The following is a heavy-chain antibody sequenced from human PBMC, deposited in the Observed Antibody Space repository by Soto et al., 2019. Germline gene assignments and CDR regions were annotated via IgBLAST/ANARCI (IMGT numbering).Heavy chain of an antibody. CDR3: ASERLCGADCYFFDN. J-gene: IGHJ4*02. Sequence: GGSLRLSCAASGFNFSDSRMNWVRQAPGKGLEWISKISGSNNNIYYADSVRGRFTISRDNAKNSLYLQMNSLRAEDTAIYYCASERLCGADCYFFDNWGQGTQVTVS. D-gene: IGHD2-21*02. CDR1: GFNFSDSR. V-gene: IGHV3-48*04. CDR2: ISGSNNNI.